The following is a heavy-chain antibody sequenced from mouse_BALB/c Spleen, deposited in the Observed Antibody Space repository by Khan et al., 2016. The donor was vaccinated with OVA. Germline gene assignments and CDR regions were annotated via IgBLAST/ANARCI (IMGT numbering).Heavy chain of an antibody. CDR2: IWSDGST. D-gene: IGHD2-10*01. CDR1: GFSLTNYG. CDR3: ARQPYYHYYIMDY. V-gene: IGHV2-6-1*01. Sequence: QVQLKESGPALVAPSQSLSITCTISGFSLTNYGVHWVRQPPGKGLEWLVLIWSDGSTTYNSALKSRLSISKDNSKSQVFLKMNSLQTDDTAMYYCARQPYYHYYIMDYWGQGTSVTVSS. J-gene: IGHJ4*01.